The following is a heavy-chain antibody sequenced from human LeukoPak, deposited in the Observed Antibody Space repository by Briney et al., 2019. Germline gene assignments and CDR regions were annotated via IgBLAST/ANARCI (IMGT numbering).Heavy chain of an antibody. Sequence: GGSLRLSCAASGFTFSDYYMSWIRQAPGKGLEWVSYISSSGSTIYYADSVKGRFTISRDNAKNSLYLQMNSLRAEDTAVYYCARDAITMVRGVIVGNWFDPWGQGTLVTVSS. V-gene: IGHV3-11*01. CDR2: ISSSGSTI. D-gene: IGHD3-10*01. CDR1: GFTFSDYY. J-gene: IGHJ5*02. CDR3: ARDAITMVRGVIVGNWFDP.